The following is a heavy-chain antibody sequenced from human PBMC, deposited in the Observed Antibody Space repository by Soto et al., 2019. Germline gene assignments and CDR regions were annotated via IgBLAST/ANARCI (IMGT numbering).Heavy chain of an antibody. Sequence: ASVKVSCKASGYTFTSHDINWVRQATGQGLEWMGWMNPNSGNTGYAQKFQGRVTMTRNTSISTAYMELSSLRSEDTAVYYCARGRLSHNWFDPWGQGTLVTVSS. CDR3: ARGRLSHNWFDP. V-gene: IGHV1-8*01. J-gene: IGHJ5*02. D-gene: IGHD5-12*01. CDR2: MNPNSGNT. CDR1: GYTFTSHD.